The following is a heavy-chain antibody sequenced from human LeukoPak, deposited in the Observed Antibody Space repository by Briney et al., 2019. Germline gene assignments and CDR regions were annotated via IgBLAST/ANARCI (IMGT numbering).Heavy chain of an antibody. D-gene: IGHD4-17*01. CDR3: ARSLYGDYGAFDY. Sequence: GGSLRLSCAASGFTFTSYGMSWVRQAPGKGLEWVSTISGSGGSTYYADSVKGRFTISRDNSKNTLYLQMNSLRAEDTAVYYCARSLYGDYGAFDYWGQGTLVTVSS. CDR1: GFTFTSYG. J-gene: IGHJ4*02. V-gene: IGHV3-23*01. CDR2: ISGSGGST.